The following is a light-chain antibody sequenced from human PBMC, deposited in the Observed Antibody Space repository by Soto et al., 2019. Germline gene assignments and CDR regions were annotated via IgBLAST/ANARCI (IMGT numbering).Light chain of an antibody. Sequence: QSALTQPASVSGSPGQSITISCTGTSSDVGGYKYVSWYQQNPGKAPKLLIYEVTHRPSGVSDRFSGSKSGNTASLTISGLQAEDEADYYCSSYTSSTTLYVFGSGTKLTVL. J-gene: IGLJ1*01. V-gene: IGLV2-14*01. CDR3: SSYTSSTTLYV. CDR2: EVT. CDR1: SSDVGGYKY.